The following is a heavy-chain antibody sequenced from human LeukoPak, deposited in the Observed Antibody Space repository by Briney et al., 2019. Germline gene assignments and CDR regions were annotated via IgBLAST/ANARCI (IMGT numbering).Heavy chain of an antibody. CDR1: GGSITISSYY. D-gene: IGHD6-19*01. CDR2: IYYSGST. V-gene: IGHV4-39*01. Sequence: SETLSLTCTVSGGSITISSYYWGWIRQPPGKGLEWIGSIYYSGSTYYDPSLKSRVTISVDTSKNQFSLKLSSVTAADTAIYYCARHDMGVAVAGSFDCWGQGTVVTVSS. J-gene: IGHJ4*02. CDR3: ARHDMGVAVAGSFDC.